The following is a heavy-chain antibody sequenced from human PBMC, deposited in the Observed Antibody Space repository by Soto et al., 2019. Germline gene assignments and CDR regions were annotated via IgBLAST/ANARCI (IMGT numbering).Heavy chain of an antibody. V-gene: IGHV3-20*04. D-gene: IGHD1-26*01. Sequence: GGSLRLSCAASDFTLILCAMGWARQAPGKGLEWVSGINWNGGSTGYADSVKGRFTISRDNAKNSLFLQMNSLRAEDTALYYCASARVVGATSPYDYWGQGTLVTVSS. J-gene: IGHJ4*02. CDR2: INWNGGST. CDR3: ASARVVGATSPYDY. CDR1: DFTLILCA.